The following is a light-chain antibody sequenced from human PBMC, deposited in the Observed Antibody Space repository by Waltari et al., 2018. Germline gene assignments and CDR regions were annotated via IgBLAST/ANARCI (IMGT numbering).Light chain of an antibody. CDR1: QSLPTSN. J-gene: IGKJ3*01. CDR3: LQYDVLPFA. Sequence: EIVLTQSPATLSLSPGERAPLSCRASQSLPTSNLAWYQQKPGQPPRLLFYVASRRATGIPDRFSGSGTGTDFSLTITRLEPEDFATYYCLQYDVLPFAFGPGTTVDV. V-gene: IGKV3-20*01. CDR2: VAS.